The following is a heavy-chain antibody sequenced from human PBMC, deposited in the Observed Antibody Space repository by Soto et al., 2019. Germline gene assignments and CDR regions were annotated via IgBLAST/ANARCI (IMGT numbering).Heavy chain of an antibody. CDR3: ARLGDSRLGTFDV. D-gene: IGHD3-16*01. Sequence: PGQSLKISCSGSGYNFTSYWIGWVRQMPGKGLEWMGIIYPGDSDTRYSPSFQGQVTVSADKSISTAYLQWSSLKASDTAMYYCARLGDSRLGTFDVWGQGTMVTVSS. J-gene: IGHJ3*01. V-gene: IGHV5-51*01. CDR1: GYNFTSYW. CDR2: IYPGDSDT.